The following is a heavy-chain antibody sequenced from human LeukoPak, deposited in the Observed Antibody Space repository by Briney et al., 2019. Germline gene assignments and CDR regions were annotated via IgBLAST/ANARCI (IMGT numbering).Heavy chain of an antibody. D-gene: IGHD5-12*01. CDR3: ARDSGYEDYYLDY. J-gene: IGHJ4*02. Sequence: SETLSLTCAVSGGSISSGAYSWSWIRQPPGKGLEWIGYIYYSDTSYYNPSLKSRVTISVDTSKNQFSLKLSSVTAADTAVYYCARDSGYEDYYLDYWGQGTLVTVSS. CDR2: IYYSDTS. CDR1: GGSISSGAYS. V-gene: IGHV4-30-4*07.